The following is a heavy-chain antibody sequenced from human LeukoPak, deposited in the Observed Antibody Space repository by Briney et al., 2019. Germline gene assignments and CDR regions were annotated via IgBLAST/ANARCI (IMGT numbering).Heavy chain of an antibody. CDR1: GVSFSGYY. CDR3: ARTDDFWGGTQYFQH. J-gene: IGHJ1*01. V-gene: IGHV4-34*01. CDR2: INHSGST. Sequence: SETLSLTCAVYGVSFSGYYWSWIRQPPGKGLEWVGEINHSGSTNYTPSLKRRGTISVDTSKNQSPLKQSSGPAADTAVYYCARTDDFWGGTQYFQHCGQGTLVTVSS. D-gene: IGHD3-3*01.